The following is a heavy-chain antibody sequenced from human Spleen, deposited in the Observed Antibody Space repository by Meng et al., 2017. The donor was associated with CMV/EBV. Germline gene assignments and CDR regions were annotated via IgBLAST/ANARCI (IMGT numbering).Heavy chain of an antibody. CDR3: ARDYAGTGDGMDV. V-gene: IGHV1-69*04. CDR2: IIPILGIA. Sequence: SVKVSCKASGGTFSSYTISWVRQAPGQGLEWMGRIIPILGIANYAQKFQGRVTITADKSTSTAYMELSSLRSEDTAVYYCARDYAGTGDGMDVWGQGTTVTVSS. D-gene: IGHD3-10*01. J-gene: IGHJ6*02. CDR1: GGTFSSYT.